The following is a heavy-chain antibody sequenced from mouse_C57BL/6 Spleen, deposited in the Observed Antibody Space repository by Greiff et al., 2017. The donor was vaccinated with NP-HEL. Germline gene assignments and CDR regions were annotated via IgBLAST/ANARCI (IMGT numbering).Heavy chain of an antibody. CDR3: ARGGDYDGPMDY. D-gene: IGHD2-4*01. Sequence: EVQLVESGPELVKPGASVKIPCKASGYTFTDYNMDWVKQSHGKSLEWIGDINPNNGGTIYNQKFKGKATLTVDKSSSTADMARRSLTSEDTAVYYCARGGDYDGPMDYWGQGTSVTVSS. CDR1: GYTFTDYN. CDR2: INPNNGGT. J-gene: IGHJ4*01. V-gene: IGHV1-18*01.